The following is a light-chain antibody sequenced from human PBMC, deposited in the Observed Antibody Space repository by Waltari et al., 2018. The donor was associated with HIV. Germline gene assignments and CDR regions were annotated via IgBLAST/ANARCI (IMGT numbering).Light chain of an antibody. V-gene: IGLV3-19*01. CDR2: GKN. J-gene: IGLJ3*02. Sequence: SELTQDPAVSVALGQTVRITCQGDSLRSYYASWYQQKPGQAPVLVIYGKNNRPSGIPDRFSGSSSGNTASLTMTGAQAEDEADYYCNSRDSSGNHWVFGGGTKLTVL. CDR3: NSRDSSGNHWV. CDR1: SLRSYY.